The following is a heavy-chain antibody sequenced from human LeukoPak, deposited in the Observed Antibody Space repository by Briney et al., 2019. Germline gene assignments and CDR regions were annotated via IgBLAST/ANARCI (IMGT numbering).Heavy chain of an antibody. CDR2: IYYSGST. CDR1: GGSISSSSYY. J-gene: IGHJ5*02. D-gene: IGHD6-19*01. CDR3: ARVLRIFDRVTVAGSKFDP. V-gene: IGHV4-39*01. Sequence: SETLSLTCTVSGGSISSSSYYWGWIRQPPGKGLEWIGGIYYSGSTYYNPSLKSRVTISVDTSKNQFSLKLSSVTAADTAVYYCARVLRIFDRVTVAGSKFDPWGQGTLVTVSS.